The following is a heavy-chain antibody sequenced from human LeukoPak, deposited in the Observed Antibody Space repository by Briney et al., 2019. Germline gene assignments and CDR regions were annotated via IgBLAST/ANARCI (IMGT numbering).Heavy chain of an antibody. Sequence: SETLSLTCTVSGGSISSYYWSWIRQPPGKGLEWIGSIYYSGSTYYNPSLKSRVTISVDTSKNQFSLKLSSVTAADTAVYYCARAKDYDYVWGSYGSMDYWGQGTLVTVSP. V-gene: IGHV4-59*12. CDR3: ARAKDYDYVWGSYGSMDY. J-gene: IGHJ4*02. CDR1: GGSISSYY. CDR2: IYYSGST. D-gene: IGHD3-16*02.